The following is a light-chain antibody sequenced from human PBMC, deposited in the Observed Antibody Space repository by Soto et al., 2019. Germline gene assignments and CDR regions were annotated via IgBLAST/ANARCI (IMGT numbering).Light chain of an antibody. J-gene: IGKJ3*01. CDR1: QRISAY. Sequence: DIQMTQSPSSLSASVGDRVTITCRASQRISAYLNWYQQKPGEAPKLLIFDVSVLESGVPSRFSGSGSETDFTLSITSLQPDDFATYYCLQTYSPPLTLGPGTTVDFK. V-gene: IGKV1-39*01. CDR2: DVS. CDR3: LQTYSPPLT.